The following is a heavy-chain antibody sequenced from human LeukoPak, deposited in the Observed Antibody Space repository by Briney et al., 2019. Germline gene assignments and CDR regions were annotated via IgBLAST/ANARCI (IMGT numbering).Heavy chain of an antibody. Sequence: GGSLRLSCAASGFSLSTYGVSWVRQPPGKGLEWVSGITGTGGSTYYADSVKGRFTVSRDTSKNTLYLQMNSLRAEDTAIYFCAKEDGTAVAGFYYWGQGALVTVSS. J-gene: IGHJ4*02. V-gene: IGHV3-23*01. CDR2: ITGTGGST. CDR1: GFSLSTYG. CDR3: AKEDGTAVAGFYY. D-gene: IGHD6-19*01.